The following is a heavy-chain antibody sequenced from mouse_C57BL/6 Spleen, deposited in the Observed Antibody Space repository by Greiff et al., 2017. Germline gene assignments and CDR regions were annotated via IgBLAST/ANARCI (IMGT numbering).Heavy chain of an antibody. V-gene: IGHV1-69*01. Sequence: QVQLKQPGAELVMPGASVKLSCKASGYTFTSYWMHWVKQRPGQGLEWIGEIDPSDSYTNYNQKFKGKSTLTVDKSSSTAYMQLSSLTSEDSAVYYCARPGSSPYYFDYWGQGTTLTVSS. J-gene: IGHJ2*01. CDR1: GYTFTSYW. CDR2: IDPSDSYT. D-gene: IGHD1-1*01. CDR3: ARPGSSPYYFDY.